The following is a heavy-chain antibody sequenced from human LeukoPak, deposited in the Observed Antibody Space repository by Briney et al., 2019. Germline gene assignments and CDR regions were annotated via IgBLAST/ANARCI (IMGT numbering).Heavy chain of an antibody. CDR1: GGSFSGYY. Sequence: SETLSLTCAVYGGSFSGYYWSWIRQPPGKGLEWIGEINHSGSTKYNPSLKSRVTISVDTSKNQFSLKLSSVTAADTAVYYCARGRGFSNSFYDYWGQGTLVTVSS. J-gene: IGHJ4*02. CDR3: ARGRGFSNSFYDY. V-gene: IGHV4-34*01. D-gene: IGHD4-11*01. CDR2: INHSGST.